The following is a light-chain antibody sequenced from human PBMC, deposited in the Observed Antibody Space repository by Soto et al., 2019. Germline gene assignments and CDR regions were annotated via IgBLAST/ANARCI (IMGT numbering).Light chain of an antibody. CDR2: SAF. CDR1: QSISSY. CDR3: QQSYSRLRT. Sequence: EIQMTKSPSSLSEYVGDRVTITCRASQSISSYLNWYQQKPGKAPNLLIYSAFSLESGVPSRFSGSGSGTDYTLTISSLQPEDFATYFCQQSYSRLRTFGQG. V-gene: IGKV1-39*01. J-gene: IGKJ1*01.